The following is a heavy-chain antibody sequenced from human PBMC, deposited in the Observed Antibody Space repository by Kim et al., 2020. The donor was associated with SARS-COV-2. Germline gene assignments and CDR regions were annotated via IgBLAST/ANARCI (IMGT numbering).Heavy chain of an antibody. Sequence: VKGRFTISRENAKNSLYLQMNSLRAGETAVYYCARAYCGDYESFWYFDLWGRGTLVTVSS. J-gene: IGHJ2*01. D-gene: IGHD2-21*01. CDR3: ARAYCGDYESFWYFDL. V-gene: IGHV3-13*01.